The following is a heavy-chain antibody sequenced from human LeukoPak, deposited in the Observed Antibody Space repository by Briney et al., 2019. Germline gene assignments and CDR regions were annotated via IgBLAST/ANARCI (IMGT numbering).Heavy chain of an antibody. CDR2: ISGSGGST. Sequence: PGGTLRLSCAASGFTFSSYGMSWVRQAPGKGLEWVSAISGSGGSTYYADSVKGRFTISRDNSKNTLYLQMNSLRAEDTAVYYCARDPYYDSSGYYPWGQGTLVTVSS. CDR3: ARDPYYDSSGYYP. CDR1: GFTFSSYG. J-gene: IGHJ5*02. V-gene: IGHV3-23*01. D-gene: IGHD3-22*01.